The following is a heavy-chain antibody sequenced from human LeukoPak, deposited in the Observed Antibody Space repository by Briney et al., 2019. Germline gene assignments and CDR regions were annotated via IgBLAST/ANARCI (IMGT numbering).Heavy chain of an antibody. V-gene: IGHV4-34*01. CDR3: ARGARIAAAGSDDS. Sequence: SGTLSLTCAVYGGSFSGYYWSWIRQPPGKGLEGIGEINHSGSTNYNPSLTSRVTISVDTSKNQFSLKLSSVTAADTAVYYCARGARIAAAGSDDSCGQATMVTVSS. J-gene: IGHJ3*02. D-gene: IGHD6-25*01. CDR2: INHSGST. CDR1: GGSFSGYY.